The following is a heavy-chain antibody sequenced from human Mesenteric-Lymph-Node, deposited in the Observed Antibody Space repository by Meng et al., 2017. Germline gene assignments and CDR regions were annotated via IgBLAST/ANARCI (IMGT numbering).Heavy chain of an antibody. CDR3: ARGCVVGATYPTNWFDP. Sequence: HVHQQPWGAGLVKHPETPAPSGAVYGESFSCYYWSWIRQPPEKGLEWIVERNHSEGTNDNPSLKSRGTISVYTSKNQFSLKLSSLTGADTAVYNCARGCVVGATYPTNWFDPWGQGTLVTVSS. CDR2: RNHSEGT. CDR1: GESFSCYY. V-gene: IGHV4-34*01. D-gene: IGHD2-15*01. J-gene: IGHJ5*02.